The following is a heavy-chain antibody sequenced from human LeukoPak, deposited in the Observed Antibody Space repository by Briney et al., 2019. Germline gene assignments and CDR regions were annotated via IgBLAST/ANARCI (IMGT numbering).Heavy chain of an antibody. Sequence: GASVTVSRTASGYTFTGYYMHWVRQAPGQGLAWMGWINPNSGGTNYAQKFQGRVTMTRDTSISTAYMELSRLRSDDTAVYYCARDADIVVVPAANGVDYWGQGTLVTVSS. V-gene: IGHV1-2*02. CDR1: GYTFTGYY. CDR2: INPNSGGT. D-gene: IGHD2-2*01. CDR3: ARDADIVVVPAANGVDY. J-gene: IGHJ4*02.